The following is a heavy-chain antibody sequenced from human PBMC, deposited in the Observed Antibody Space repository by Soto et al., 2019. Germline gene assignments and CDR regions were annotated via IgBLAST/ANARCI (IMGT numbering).Heavy chain of an antibody. D-gene: IGHD3-16*01. CDR3: AREIVFMGGYYYYGMDV. V-gene: IGHV3-48*02. CDR1: GFTFSSYS. J-gene: IGHJ6*02. Sequence: GGSLRLSCAASGFTFSSYSMNWVRQAPGKGLEWVSYISSSSSTIYYADSVKGRFTISRDNAKNSLYLQMNSLRDEDTAVYYCAREIVFMGGYYYYGMDVWGQGTTVTVSS. CDR2: ISSSSSTI.